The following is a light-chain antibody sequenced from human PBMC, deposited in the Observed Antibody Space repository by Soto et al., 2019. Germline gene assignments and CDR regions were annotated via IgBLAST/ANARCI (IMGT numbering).Light chain of an antibody. CDR3: LQHKSYPGE. J-gene: IGKJ1*01. V-gene: IGKV1-5*01. CDR1: QSVGSW. Sequence: DIQMTQSPSSLSASVGGRVTITCLASQSVGSWVAWYQQKPGKAPKRLIHGASSLQSGVPSRFSGRGSGTGIPLTLRSLQPEDFATYYCLQHKSYPGEFGQGAKVDIK. CDR2: GAS.